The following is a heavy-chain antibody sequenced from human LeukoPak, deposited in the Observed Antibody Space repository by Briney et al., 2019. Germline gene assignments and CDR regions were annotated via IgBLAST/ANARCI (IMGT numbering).Heavy chain of an antibody. CDR3: ARVGDYYGSGSYEVFYYYYGMDV. D-gene: IGHD3-10*01. V-gene: IGHV1-18*04. CDR1: GYTFTSYG. CDR2: ISAYNGNT. Sequence: ASVKVSCKASGYTFTSYGISWVRQAPGQGLGWMGWISAYNGNTNYAQKLQGRVTMTTDTSTGTAYMELRSLRSDDTAVYYCARVGDYYGSGSYEVFYYYYGMDVWGKGTKVTVSS. J-gene: IGHJ6*04.